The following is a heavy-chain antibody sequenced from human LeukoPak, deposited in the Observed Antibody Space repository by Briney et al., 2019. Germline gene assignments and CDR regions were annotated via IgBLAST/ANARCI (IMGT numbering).Heavy chain of an antibody. CDR3: ARGRGFY. V-gene: IGHV4-34*01. CDR2: INHSGST. CDR1: GGSFSGYY. Sequence: SETLSLTCAVYGGSFSGYYWSWIRQPPGKGLEWIGEINHSGSTNYNPSLKSRVTISVDTSKNQFSLKLSSVTAADTAVYYCARGRGFYWGQGTLVTVSS. D-gene: IGHD3-10*01. J-gene: IGHJ4*02.